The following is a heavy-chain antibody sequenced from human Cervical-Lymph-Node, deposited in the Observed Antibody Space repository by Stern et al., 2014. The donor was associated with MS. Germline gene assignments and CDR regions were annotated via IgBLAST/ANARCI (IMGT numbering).Heavy chain of an antibody. CDR1: EDSFTNYW. V-gene: IGHV5-51*03. J-gene: IGHJ4*02. CDR2: IYPGDSDV. CDR3: ARHCASGHNGRDWHFDV. Sequence: EVQLVQSGAETKKPGESLKIACRGSEDSFTNYWIAWVRQMPGKGLEWMGIIYPGDSDVIDSPSFQGQVTFSADKSTNTAYLQWSRLKVSDSALYYCARHCASGHNGRDWHFDVWGQGTLVTVSS. D-gene: IGHD5-18*01.